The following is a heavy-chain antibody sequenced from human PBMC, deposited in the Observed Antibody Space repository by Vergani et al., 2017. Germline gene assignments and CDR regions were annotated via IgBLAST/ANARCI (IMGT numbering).Heavy chain of an antibody. CDR2: IVVGSGNT. CDR1: GFTFTSSA. CDR3: ARSLSTAMVYDPFDY. Sequence: QMQLVQSGPEVKKPGTSVKVSCKASGFTFTSSAVQWVRQARGQRLEWIGWIVVGSGNTNYAQKFQERVTITRDMSTSTAYMELSSLRSEDTAVYYCARSLSTAMVYDPFDYWGQGTLVTVSS. J-gene: IGHJ4*02. V-gene: IGHV1-58*01. D-gene: IGHD5-18*01.